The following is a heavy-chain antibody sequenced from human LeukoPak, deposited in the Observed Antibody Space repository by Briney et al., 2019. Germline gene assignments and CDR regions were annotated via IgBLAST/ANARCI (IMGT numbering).Heavy chain of an antibody. Sequence: SQTLSLTCAISGDSVSSNSAAWNWIRQSPSRGLEWLGRTYYRSKWYNDYAVSVKSRITINPDTSKNQFSLQLNSVTPEDTAVYYCARDRNYYDSSGSIYDAFDIWGQGTMVTVSS. J-gene: IGHJ3*02. V-gene: IGHV6-1*01. CDR1: GDSVSSNSAA. D-gene: IGHD3-22*01. CDR3: ARDRNYYDSSGSIYDAFDI. CDR2: TYYRSKWYN.